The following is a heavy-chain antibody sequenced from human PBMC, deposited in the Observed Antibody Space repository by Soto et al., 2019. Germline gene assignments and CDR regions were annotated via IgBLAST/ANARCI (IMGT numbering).Heavy chain of an antibody. Sequence: QVQLVESGGGVVQPGRSLRLSCAASGFTFSSYAMHWVRQAPGKGLEWVAVISYDGSNKYYADSVKGRFTISRDNSKNTLYLQMNSLRDEDTAVYYCAREGAGDAFDIWGQGTMVTVSS. CDR2: ISYDGSNK. CDR1: GFTFSSYA. V-gene: IGHV3-30-3*01. J-gene: IGHJ3*02. CDR3: AREGAGDAFDI.